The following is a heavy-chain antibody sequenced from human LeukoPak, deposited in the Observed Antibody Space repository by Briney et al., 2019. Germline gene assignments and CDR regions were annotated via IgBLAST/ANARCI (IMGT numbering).Heavy chain of an antibody. V-gene: IGHV3-7*01. CDR1: GFTFSSYA. Sequence: GGSLRLSCAASGFTFSSYAMHWVRQAPERGLEWVASITQDGSGEYYVDSVKGRFTISRDNAKNSLFLQMNSLRAEDTAVYYCARIPNAYCFDSWGQGTLVTVSS. D-gene: IGHD3-16*01. J-gene: IGHJ4*02. CDR2: ITQDGSGE. CDR3: ARIPNAYCFDS.